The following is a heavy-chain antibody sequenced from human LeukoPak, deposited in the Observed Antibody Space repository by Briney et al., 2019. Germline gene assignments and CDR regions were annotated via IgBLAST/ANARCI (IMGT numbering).Heavy chain of an antibody. D-gene: IGHD3-10*01. CDR1: GFTFSSYS. CDR2: ISSSSSYI. CDR3: WGQVEMVGEFDWDAFYI. Sequence: GGSLRLSCAASGFTFSSYSMNWVRQAPGKGLEWVSSISSSSSYIYYADSVKGRFTISRDNAKNSLYLQMNSLRAEDTAVYYWWGQVEMVGEFDWDAFYIWGQGTMVTGSS. V-gene: IGHV3-21*01. J-gene: IGHJ3*02.